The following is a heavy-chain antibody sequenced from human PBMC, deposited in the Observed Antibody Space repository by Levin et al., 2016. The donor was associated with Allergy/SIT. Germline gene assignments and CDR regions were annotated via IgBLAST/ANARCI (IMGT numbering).Heavy chain of an antibody. D-gene: IGHD2-2*01. J-gene: IGHJ4*02. CDR1: GFSVSNNY. CDR3: ARSGTSCYAGYY. Sequence: GGSLRLSCAASGFSVSNNYMSWVRQAPGRGLEWVSVIYSGGSTYYADSVKGRFTISRDNAKNSLYLQMNSLRAEDTAVYYCARSGTSCYAGYYWGQGTLVTVSS. V-gene: IGHV3-53*01. CDR2: IYSGGST.